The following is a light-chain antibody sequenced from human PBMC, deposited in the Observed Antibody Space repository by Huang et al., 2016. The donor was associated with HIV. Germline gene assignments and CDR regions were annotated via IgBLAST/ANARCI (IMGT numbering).Light chain of an antibody. Sequence: EIVLTQSPGTLSLSPGERATLSCRASQSVSNNYVAWYQQEAGQAPRLVIYGASNRATDIPGRLIGSGSGTDFTLTISRLEPEDFVVYYCQQYGNSPRTFGQGTKVEMK. V-gene: IGKV3-20*01. J-gene: IGKJ1*01. CDR2: GAS. CDR3: QQYGNSPRT. CDR1: QSVSNNY.